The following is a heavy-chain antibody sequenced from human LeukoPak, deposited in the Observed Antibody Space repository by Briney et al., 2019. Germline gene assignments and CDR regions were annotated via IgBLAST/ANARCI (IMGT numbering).Heavy chain of an antibody. D-gene: IGHD1-26*01. CDR3: AVGRRTDFDY. J-gene: IGHJ4*02. CDR1: EYTFTDYY. Sequence: ASVKVPCKASEYTFTDYYIHWVRQAPGQGLEWMGWINPNSGGTNYAQNFQGRVTMTRDTYITTAYMDLSRLRLDDTAVYYCAVGRRTDFDYWGQGTPVTVSS. V-gene: IGHV1-2*02. CDR2: INPNSGGT.